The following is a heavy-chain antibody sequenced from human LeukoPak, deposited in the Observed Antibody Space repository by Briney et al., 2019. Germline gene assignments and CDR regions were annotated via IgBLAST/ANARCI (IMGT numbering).Heavy chain of an antibody. J-gene: IGHJ5*02. CDR1: GFTFSSYE. CDR3: AKGADTAMVSNSFDP. Sequence: QPGGSLRLSCAASGFTFSSYEMNWVRQAPGKGLEWVSYINTGGSTIYYADSVKGRFTISRDNSKNTLYLQMNSLRAEDTAVYYCAKGADTAMVSNSFDPWGQGTLVTVSS. V-gene: IGHV3-48*03. D-gene: IGHD5-18*01. CDR2: INTGGSTI.